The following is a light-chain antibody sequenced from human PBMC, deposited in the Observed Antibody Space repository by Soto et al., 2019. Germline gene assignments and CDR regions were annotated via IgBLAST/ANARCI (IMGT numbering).Light chain of an antibody. CDR2: DVN. Sequence: QSVLTQPASVSGSPGQSITISCTGTSSDVGGYNFVSWYQQHPGKAPKLMIYDVNNRPSGVFNRFSGSKSGNTASLTIFGLQAEDEVDYYCSSYTSSSTYVFGTGTKVTVL. CDR3: SSYTSSSTYV. CDR1: SSDVGGYNF. J-gene: IGLJ1*01. V-gene: IGLV2-14*03.